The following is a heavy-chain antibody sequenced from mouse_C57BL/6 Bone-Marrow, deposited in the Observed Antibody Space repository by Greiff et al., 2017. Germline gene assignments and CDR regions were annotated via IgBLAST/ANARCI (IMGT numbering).Heavy chain of an antibody. CDR3: TRGGY. CDR1: GYTFTDYV. CDR2: IDPETGGT. Sequence: VQLQQSGAELVRPGASVTLSCKASGYTFTDYVMHWVKQTPGHGLEWIGAIDPETGGTAYNQKFQGKAILTADKSSSTAYMEPRSLTSEDSAVYYCTRGGYWGQGTTLTVSS. V-gene: IGHV1-15*01. J-gene: IGHJ2*01.